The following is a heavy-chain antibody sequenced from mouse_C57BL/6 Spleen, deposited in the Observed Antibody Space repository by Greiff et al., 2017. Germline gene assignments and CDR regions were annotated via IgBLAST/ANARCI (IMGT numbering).Heavy chain of an antibody. D-gene: IGHD6-1*01. Sequence: QVQLQQPGAELVKPGASVKLSCKASGYTFTSYWMQWVKQRPGQGLEWIGEIDPSDSYTNYNQKFKGKATLSVDTSSSTAYMQLSSLTSEDSAVYDVARCGDEEPCYIDVWGTGTSVTVSS. V-gene: IGHV1-50*01. CDR1: GYTFTSYW. J-gene: IGHJ1*03. CDR3: ARCGDEEPCYIDV. CDR2: IDPSDSYT.